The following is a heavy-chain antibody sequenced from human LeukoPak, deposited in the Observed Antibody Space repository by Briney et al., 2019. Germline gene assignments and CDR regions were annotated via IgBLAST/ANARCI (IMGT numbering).Heavy chain of an antibody. V-gene: IGHV4-61*01. CDR2: IYYSGST. J-gene: IGHJ4*02. CDR1: GYSISSGYY. Sequence: SETLSLTCTVSGYSISSGYYWSWIRQPPGKGLEWIGYIYYSGSTNYNPSLKSRVTISVDTSKNQFSLKLSSVTAADTAVYYCARSKDILTGYCFDYWGQGTLVTVSS. CDR3: ARSKDILTGYCFDY. D-gene: IGHD3-9*01.